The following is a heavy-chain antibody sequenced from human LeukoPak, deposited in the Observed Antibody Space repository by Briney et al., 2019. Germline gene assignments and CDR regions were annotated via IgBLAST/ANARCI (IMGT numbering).Heavy chain of an antibody. V-gene: IGHV3-53*01. CDR3: ARGGTMIVHDAFDI. J-gene: IGHJ3*02. Sequence: PGGSLRLSCAASGFTVSDNYMSWVRQAPGKGLEWVSVIYSGGNTYYADSVKGRFTISRDNSKNTLYLQMNSLRAEDTAVYYCARGGTMIVHDAFDIWGQGTMVTVSS. D-gene: IGHD3-22*01. CDR2: IYSGGNT. CDR1: GFTVSDNY.